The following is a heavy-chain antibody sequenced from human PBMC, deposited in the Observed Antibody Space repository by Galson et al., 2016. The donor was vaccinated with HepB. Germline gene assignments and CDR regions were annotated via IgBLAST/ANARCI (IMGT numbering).Heavy chain of an antibody. D-gene: IGHD2/OR15-2a*01. J-gene: IGHJ4*02. CDR2: DSMDGRRK. CDR1: GFTFSNHD. CDR3: ARRHEYCPPVGCSVDY. Sequence: SLRLSCAASGFTFSNHDMNWVRQAPGKGLEWVAADSMDGRRKFYADSVKGRFTISRDNSNSMLFLQMSSLRADDTAVYYCARRHEYCPPVGCSVDYWGQGTLVSVSS. V-gene: IGHV3-30*03.